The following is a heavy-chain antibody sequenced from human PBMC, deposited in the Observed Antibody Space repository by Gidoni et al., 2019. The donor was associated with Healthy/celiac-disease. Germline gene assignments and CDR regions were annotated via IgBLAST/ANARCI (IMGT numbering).Heavy chain of an antibody. CDR2: ITSKADGGTT. V-gene: IGHV3-15*01. CDR3: TTLYSSSSGLGCY. D-gene: IGHD6-6*01. Sequence: EVQLVESGGGVVKPGGSLRRPGAAPGFTSSNAWMSWVRQAPGKGLELVGRITSKADGGTTDYAAPVKGRFTISRDDSNNTLYLQMNSLKTEDTAVYYCTTLYSSSSGLGCYWGQGTLVTVSS. J-gene: IGHJ4*02. CDR1: GFTSSNAW.